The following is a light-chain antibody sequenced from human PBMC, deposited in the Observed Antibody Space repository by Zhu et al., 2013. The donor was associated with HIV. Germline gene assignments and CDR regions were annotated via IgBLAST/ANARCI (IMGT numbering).Light chain of an antibody. J-gene: IGKJ2*01. V-gene: IGKV3-20*01. CDR1: QSVASNY. Sequence: EIVLTQSPGTLSLSPGETATLSCRASQSVASNYLAWYRQKPGQAPSLLIYGASSRAIGIPVRFSGSGSGTDFTLTISRLEPEDFATYYCQQYDTSETMYTFGQGTKLEIK. CDR2: GAS. CDR3: QQYDTSETMYT.